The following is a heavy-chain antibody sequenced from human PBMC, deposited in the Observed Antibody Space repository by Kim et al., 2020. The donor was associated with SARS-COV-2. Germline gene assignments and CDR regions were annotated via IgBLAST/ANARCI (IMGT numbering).Heavy chain of an antibody. CDR3: AKSSYFILSSGYSLDY. CDR1: GFTFSSYA. V-gene: IGHV3-23*01. D-gene: IGHD3-22*01. J-gene: IGHJ4*02. Sequence: GGSLRLSCAASGFTFSSYAMSWVRQAPGKGLEWVSAISGSGGSTYYADSVKGRFTISRDNSKNTLYLQMNSLRAEDTAVYYCAKSSYFILSSGYSLDYWGQGTLVTVSS. CDR2: ISGSGGST.